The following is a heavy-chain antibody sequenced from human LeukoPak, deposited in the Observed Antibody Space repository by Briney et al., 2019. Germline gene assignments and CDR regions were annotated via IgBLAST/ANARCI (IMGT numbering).Heavy chain of an antibody. Sequence: GSLRLSCAASGFTFSSYAMSWVRQPPGKGLEWIGSIYYSGSTYYNPSLKSRVTISVDTSKNQFSLKLSSVTAADTAVYYCARDGDYYYYMDVWGKGTTVTVSS. J-gene: IGHJ6*03. CDR3: ARDGDYYYYMDV. D-gene: IGHD3-16*01. CDR1: GFTFSSYA. CDR2: IYYSGST. V-gene: IGHV4-39*07.